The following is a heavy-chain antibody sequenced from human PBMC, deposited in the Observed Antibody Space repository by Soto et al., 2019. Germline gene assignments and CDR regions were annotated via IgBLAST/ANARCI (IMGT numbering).Heavy chain of an antibody. CDR3: AKGEVAAESLYYYYYYGMDV. V-gene: IGHV3-30*18. CDR2: ISYDGSNK. J-gene: IGHJ6*02. CDR1: GFTFSSYG. D-gene: IGHD2-15*01. Sequence: GGSLRLSCAASGFTFSSYGMHWVRQAPGKGLEWVAVISYDGSNKYYADSVKGRFTISRDNSKNTLYLQMNSLRAEDTAVYYCAKGEVAAESLYYYYYYGMDVWGQGTTVTVSS.